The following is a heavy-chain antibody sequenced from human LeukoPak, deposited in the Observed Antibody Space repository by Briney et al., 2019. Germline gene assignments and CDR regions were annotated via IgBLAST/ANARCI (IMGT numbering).Heavy chain of an antibody. CDR1: GYSISSGCY. CDR3: ASMDYYGSGSYPPGVYFDY. V-gene: IGHV4-38-2*01. J-gene: IGHJ4*02. Sequence: SETLSLTCAVSGYSISSGCYWGWIRQPPGKGLEWIGSVYHSGSTYYNPSLKSRVTISVDTSKNQFSLKLSSVTAADTAVYYCASMDYYGSGSYPPGVYFDYWGQGTLVTVSS. D-gene: IGHD3-10*01. CDR2: VYHSGST.